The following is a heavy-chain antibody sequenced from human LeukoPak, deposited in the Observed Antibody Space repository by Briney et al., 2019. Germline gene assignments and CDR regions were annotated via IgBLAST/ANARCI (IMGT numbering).Heavy chain of an antibody. Sequence: GGSLRLSCAASGFTFSSYGMHWVRQAPGKGLEWVAVISYDGDKKYYRDSVKGRLTISRDNSLHTVYLQMNSLREEDTAVYYCAKDQAAAGTDASMDVWGQGTTVIVSS. V-gene: IGHV3-30*18. CDR3: AKDQAAAGTDASMDV. CDR1: GFTFSSYG. J-gene: IGHJ6*02. D-gene: IGHD6-13*01. CDR2: ISYDGDKK.